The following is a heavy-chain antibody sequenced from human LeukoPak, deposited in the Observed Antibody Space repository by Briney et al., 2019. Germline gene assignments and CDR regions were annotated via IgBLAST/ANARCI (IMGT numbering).Heavy chain of an antibody. CDR3: ARFRVLRFLVAPSYSYMDV. V-gene: IGHV4-61*02. CDR1: GGSISSGRYF. Sequence: SETLSLTCTVSGGSISSGRYFWNWIRQPAGKGLEWIGRIQTSGNTDYSPSLKSRVSISLDTSKNQFSLTLSSVTAADTAVYYCARFRVLRFLVAPSYSYMDVWGKGTTVIVSS. D-gene: IGHD3-3*01. CDR2: IQTSGNT. J-gene: IGHJ6*03.